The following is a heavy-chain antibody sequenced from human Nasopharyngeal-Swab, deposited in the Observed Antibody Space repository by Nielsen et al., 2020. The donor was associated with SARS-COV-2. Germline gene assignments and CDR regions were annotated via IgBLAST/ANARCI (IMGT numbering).Heavy chain of an antibody. D-gene: IGHD3-10*01. Sequence: GGSLRLSCAASGFTFSSYAMSWVRQAPGKGLEWVSAISGSGGSTYYADSVKGRFTISRDNSKNTLYLQMNSLRAEDTAVYYCAKAALWFGDPRGSYYMDVWGKGTTVTVSS. CDR1: GFTFSSYA. J-gene: IGHJ6*03. CDR2: ISGSGGST. V-gene: IGHV3-23*01. CDR3: AKAALWFGDPRGSYYMDV.